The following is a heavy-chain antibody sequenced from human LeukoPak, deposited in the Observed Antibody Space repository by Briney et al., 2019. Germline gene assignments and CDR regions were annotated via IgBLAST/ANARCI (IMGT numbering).Heavy chain of an antibody. CDR2: ISYDGSNK. Sequence: GGSLRLSCAASGFTFSSYAMHWVRQAPGKGLEWVAVISYDGSNKYYADSVKGRFTISRDNSKNTLYLQMNSLRPEDMAVYYCARDRGAFLTGYSDYWGQGTLVTVSS. CDR1: GFTFSSYA. V-gene: IGHV3-30-3*01. CDR3: ARDRGAFLTGYSDY. D-gene: IGHD3-9*01. J-gene: IGHJ4*02.